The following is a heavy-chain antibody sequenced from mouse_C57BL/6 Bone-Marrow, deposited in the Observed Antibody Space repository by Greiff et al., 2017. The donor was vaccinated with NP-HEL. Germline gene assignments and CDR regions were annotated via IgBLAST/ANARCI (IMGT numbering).Heavy chain of an antibody. CDR3: ARRRQRRPLYAMDY. CDR2: IYPGSGST. D-gene: IGHD3-2*02. CDR1: GYTFTSYW. Sequence: QVQLKQPGAELVKPGASVKMSCKASGYTFTSYWITWVKQRPGQGLEWIGDIYPGSGSTNYNEKFKSKATLTVDTSSSTAYMQLSSLTSEDSAVYYCARRRQRRPLYAMDYWGQGTSVTVAS. V-gene: IGHV1-55*01. J-gene: IGHJ4*01.